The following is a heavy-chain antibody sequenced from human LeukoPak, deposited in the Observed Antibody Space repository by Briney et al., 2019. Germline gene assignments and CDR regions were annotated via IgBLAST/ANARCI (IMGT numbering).Heavy chain of an antibody. CDR3: ARGRSDYYLDS. D-gene: IGHD3-10*01. CDR2: INPNSGGT. CDR1: GYTFTGYY. Sequence: ASETVSCKASGYTFTGYYMHWVRQAPAQGLKWMGWINPNSGGTNYGQRFQGRVTMTRDTSIRTAYMGPTRPASYDTAVYYCARGRSDYYLDSWGQGTLATVSS. J-gene: IGHJ4*02. V-gene: IGHV1-2*02.